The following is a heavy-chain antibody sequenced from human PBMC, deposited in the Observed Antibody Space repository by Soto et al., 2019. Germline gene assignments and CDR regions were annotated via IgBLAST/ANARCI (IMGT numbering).Heavy chain of an antibody. D-gene: IGHD5-18*01. Sequence: GGSLRLSCAASGFTFNTYGMHWVRQAPGKGLEWVAVIWYDGSLKYYADSVKGRFTISRDNSKNTLYLQINSLRAEDTAVYYCARARGYTYGPPTYWGQGTLVTVPQ. CDR1: GFTFNTYG. J-gene: IGHJ4*02. CDR2: IWYDGSLK. CDR3: ARARGYTYGPPTY. V-gene: IGHV3-33*01.